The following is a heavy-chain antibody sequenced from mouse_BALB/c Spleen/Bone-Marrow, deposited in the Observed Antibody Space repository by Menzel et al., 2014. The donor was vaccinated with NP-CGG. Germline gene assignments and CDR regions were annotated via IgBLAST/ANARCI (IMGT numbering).Heavy chain of an antibody. Sequence: VMLVESGPGLVSPSQRLSIPCTVSGFSLTNYGFHWVRQPPGKGLEWLGVIWAGGSTNYNSALMSRLSISKDNSKSQVFLKMISLQTDDTAMYYCARVTSSAVGAMDYWGQGTSVTVSS. V-gene: IGHV2-9*02. D-gene: IGHD3-2*02. J-gene: IGHJ4*01. CDR2: IWAGGST. CDR3: ARVTSSAVGAMDY. CDR1: GFSLTNYG.